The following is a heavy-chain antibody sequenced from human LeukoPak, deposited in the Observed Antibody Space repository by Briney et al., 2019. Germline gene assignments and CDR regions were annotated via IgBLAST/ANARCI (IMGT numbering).Heavy chain of an antibody. CDR3: VRETYSSSFFDP. Sequence: SETLSLTCTVSGGSISNGAYYWTWIRQLPGKGLEWIGYIYYTGSTYYNPSLKSRVTISVDTSKNQFSLNFISLTAADTAVYSCVRETYSSSFFDPWGQGTLVTVSS. CDR1: GGSISNGAYY. CDR2: IYYTGST. V-gene: IGHV4-31*03. J-gene: IGHJ5*02. D-gene: IGHD6-13*01.